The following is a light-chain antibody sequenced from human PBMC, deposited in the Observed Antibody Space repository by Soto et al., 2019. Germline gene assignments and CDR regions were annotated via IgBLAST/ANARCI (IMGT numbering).Light chain of an antibody. Sequence: DIQMTQSPSSLSASVGDRVTITCRASQSISSYLNWYQQKPGKAPKLLIYAASSLQSGVPSRFSGSGSGTDFTFTISRLQPEDIATYYCQQYENLPTFGRGTRLEIK. J-gene: IGKJ5*01. V-gene: IGKV1-33*01. CDR2: AAS. CDR3: QQYENLPT. CDR1: QSISSY.